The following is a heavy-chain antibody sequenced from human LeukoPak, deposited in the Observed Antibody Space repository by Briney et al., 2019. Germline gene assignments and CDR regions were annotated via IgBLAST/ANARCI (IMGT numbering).Heavy chain of an antibody. CDR1: GFTFSSYA. CDR3: AKDWHLRYYYDSRE. D-gene: IGHD3-22*01. CDR2: ISGSGGST. J-gene: IGHJ4*02. V-gene: IGHV3-23*01. Sequence: GGSLRLSCAASGFTFSSYAMSWVRQAPGKGLEWVSAISGSGGSTYYADSAKGRFTISRDNSKNTLYLQMNSLRAEDTAVYYCAKDWHLRYYYDSREWGQGTLVTVSS.